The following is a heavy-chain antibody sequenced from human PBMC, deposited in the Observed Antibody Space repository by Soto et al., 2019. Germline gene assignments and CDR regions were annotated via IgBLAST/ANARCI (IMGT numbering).Heavy chain of an antibody. Sequence: PSETLSLTCTVSGGSISSGGYYWSWIRQHPGKGLEWIGYIYYSGSTYYNPSLKSRVTISVDTSKNQFSLKLSSVTAADTAVYYCARSPSSSWSPYYYYGMDVWGQGTTVTVSS. CDR1: GGSISSGGYY. J-gene: IGHJ6*02. CDR3: ARSPSSSWSPYYYYGMDV. V-gene: IGHV4-31*03. D-gene: IGHD6-13*01. CDR2: IYYSGST.